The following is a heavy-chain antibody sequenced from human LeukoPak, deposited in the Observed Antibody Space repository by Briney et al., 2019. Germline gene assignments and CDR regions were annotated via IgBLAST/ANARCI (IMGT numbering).Heavy chain of an antibody. CDR2: VYYSGST. J-gene: IGHJ5*02. Sequence: SETPSLTCAVYGGSFSGYYWSWIRQPPGKGLEWIGYVYYSGSTKYNPSLESRVTMSVDTSKNQFSLKLTSVTAADTAVYYCARGPPYGGYVSWGQGTLVTVSS. V-gene: IGHV4-59*08. CDR1: GGSFSGYY. D-gene: IGHD5-12*01. CDR3: ARGPPYGGYVS.